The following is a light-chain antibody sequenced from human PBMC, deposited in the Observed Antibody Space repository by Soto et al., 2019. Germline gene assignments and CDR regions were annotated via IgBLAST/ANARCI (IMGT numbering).Light chain of an antibody. CDR1: QSISSW. Sequence: DLQMTQSPSTLSASVGARVTITCRASQSISSWLAWYQQKQGKAPNLLIYDASSLESGVPSRFSDSGSGTELTITISSLQPDDVETYDGQQYNSYSWTFGQGTKVDIK. V-gene: IGKV1-5*01. CDR2: DAS. CDR3: QQYNSYSWT. J-gene: IGKJ1*01.